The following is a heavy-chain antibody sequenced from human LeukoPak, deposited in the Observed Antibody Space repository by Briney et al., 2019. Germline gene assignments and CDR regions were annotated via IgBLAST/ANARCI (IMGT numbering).Heavy chain of an antibody. Sequence: PSETLSLTCTVSGGSLISYYWSWLRQPPGQGLEWIAYIHSSGYTNYNPSLRSRVTISVDTSKNHFSLTVTSVTAADTAVYYCARGASGAYYYYMDVWGKGTTVTVSS. CDR1: GGSLISYY. CDR3: ARGASGAYYYYMDV. CDR2: IHSSGYT. J-gene: IGHJ6*03. V-gene: IGHV4-4*09.